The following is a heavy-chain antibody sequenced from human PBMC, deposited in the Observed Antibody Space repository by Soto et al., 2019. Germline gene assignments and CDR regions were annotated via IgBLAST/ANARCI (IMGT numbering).Heavy chain of an antibody. CDR3: EREDSSSWRYGMDV. J-gene: IGHJ6*02. V-gene: IGHV1-2*02. CDR2: INPNSGGT. D-gene: IGHD6-13*01. Sequence: QVQLVQSGAEVKKPGASVKVSCKASGYTFTGYYMHWVRQAPGQGLEWMGWINPNSGGTNYAQKFQGRVNMNRDTSISTAYMELSRLRSDDTAVYYCEREDSSSWRYGMDVWGQGTTVTVSS. CDR1: GYTFTGYY.